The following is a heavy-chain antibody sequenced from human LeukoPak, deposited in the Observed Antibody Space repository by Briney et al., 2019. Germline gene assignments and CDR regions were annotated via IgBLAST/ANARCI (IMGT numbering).Heavy chain of an antibody. J-gene: IGHJ3*02. D-gene: IGHD6-19*01. CDR3: ARGPIAVAGSRLPDAFDI. Sequence: GGSLRLPCAASGFTVSSNYMSWVRQAPGKGLEWVSVIYSGGSTYYADSVKGRFTISRDNSKNTLYLQMNSLRAEDTAVYYCARGPIAVAGSRLPDAFDIWGQGTMVTVSS. CDR1: GFTVSSNY. V-gene: IGHV3-53*01. CDR2: IYSGGST.